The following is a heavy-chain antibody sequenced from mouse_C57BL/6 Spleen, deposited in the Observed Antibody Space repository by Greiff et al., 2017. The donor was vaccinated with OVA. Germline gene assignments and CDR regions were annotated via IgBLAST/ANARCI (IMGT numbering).Heavy chain of an antibody. Sequence: VQLQQPGAELVKPGASVKLSCKASGYTFTSYWMHWVKQRPGQGLEWIGMIHPNSGSTNYNEKFKSKATLTVDKSSSTAYMQLSSLTSEDSAVYYCAINWDGGYAMDYWGQGTSVTVSS. CDR2: IHPNSGST. CDR1: GYTFTSYW. CDR3: AINWDGGYAMDY. D-gene: IGHD4-1*01. J-gene: IGHJ4*01. V-gene: IGHV1-64*01.